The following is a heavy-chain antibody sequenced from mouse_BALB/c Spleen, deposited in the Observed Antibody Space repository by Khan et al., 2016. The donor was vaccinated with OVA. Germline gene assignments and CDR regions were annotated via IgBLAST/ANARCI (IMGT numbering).Heavy chain of an antibody. J-gene: IGHJ1*01. CDR2: INSDGSAI. CDR3: MRYDGYYWYFDV. D-gene: IGHD2-3*01. CDR1: GFTFSGCW. Sequence: EVQLLETGGGLVQPGGSRGLSCEGSGFTFSGCWMSWVRQTPGKTLEWIGDINSDGSAINYAPSIKDRFTIFRDNDKSTLYLQMSNVRSEDTATYFCMRYDGYYWYFDVWGAGTTVTVSS. V-gene: IGHV11-2*02.